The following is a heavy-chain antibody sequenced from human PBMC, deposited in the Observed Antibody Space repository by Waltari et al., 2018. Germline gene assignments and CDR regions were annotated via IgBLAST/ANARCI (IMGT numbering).Heavy chain of an antibody. CDR2: ISYDGSNK. V-gene: IGHV3-30-3*01. J-gene: IGHJ4*02. Sequence: QVQLVESGGGVVQPGRSLTLSCAASGFTFSSYAMHWVRQAPGKGLEWVAVISYDGSNKYYADSVKGRFTISRDNSKNTLYLQMNSLRAEDTAVYYCASVRYYFDYWGQGTLVTVSS. CDR3: ASVRYYFDY. CDR1: GFTFSSYA.